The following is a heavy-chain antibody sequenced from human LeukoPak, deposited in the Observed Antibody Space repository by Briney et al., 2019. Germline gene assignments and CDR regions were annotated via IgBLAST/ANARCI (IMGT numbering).Heavy chain of an antibody. CDR1: GYTFSHYA. Sequence: ASVKVSCKASGYTFSHYAMNWVRQVPGQGLEWMGWINTNTGNPTYAQGFTGRFVFSLNTSVSTAYLQISSLKAEDTAVYYCARGGRRTQSTENFQHWGQGTLVTVSS. V-gene: IGHV7-4-1*02. CDR3: ARGGRRTQSTENFQH. CDR2: INTNTGNP. J-gene: IGHJ1*01. D-gene: IGHD3-10*01.